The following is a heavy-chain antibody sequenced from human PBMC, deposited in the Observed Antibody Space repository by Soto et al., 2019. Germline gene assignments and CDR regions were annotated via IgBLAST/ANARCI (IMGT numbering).Heavy chain of an antibody. J-gene: IGHJ4*02. D-gene: IGHD5-12*01. CDR3: ARDKMATINDRSFDY. CDR1: GYTFTSYY. V-gene: IGHV1-46*01. Sequence: ASVKVSCKASGYTFTSYYMHWVRQAPGQGLEWMGIINLSGGSTSYAQKFQGRVTMTRDTSTSTVYMELSSLRSEDTAVYYCARDKMATINDRSFDYWGQGTLVTVSS. CDR2: INLSGGST.